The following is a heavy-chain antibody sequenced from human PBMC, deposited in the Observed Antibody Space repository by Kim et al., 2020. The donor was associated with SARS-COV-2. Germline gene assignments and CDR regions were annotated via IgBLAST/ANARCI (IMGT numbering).Heavy chain of an antibody. CDR1: GFTFSSYS. Sequence: GGSLRLSCAASGFTFSSYSMNWVRQAPGKGLEWVSSISSSSSYIYYADSVKGRFTISRDNAKNSLYLQMNSLRAEDTAVYYWASTIAAAEVMRFDPWGQGTLVTVSS. V-gene: IGHV3-21*01. J-gene: IGHJ5*02. CDR2: ISSSSSYI. D-gene: IGHD6-13*01. CDR3: ASTIAAAEVMRFDP.